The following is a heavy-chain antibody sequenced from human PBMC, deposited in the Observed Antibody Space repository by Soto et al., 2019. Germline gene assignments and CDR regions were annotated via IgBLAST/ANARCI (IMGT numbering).Heavy chain of an antibody. D-gene: IGHD3-10*01. J-gene: IGHJ4*02. CDR3: ARVSYSSAFDY. CDR1: GYTFTSHY. CDR2: IDPSGGST. V-gene: IGHV1-46*01. Sequence: AASVKVSCKASGYTFTSHYMHWLRQAPGQGFEWMGVIDPSGGSTTYAQKFQGRVIMTRDTSTSTVYMDLSSLTSEDTAVYYCARVSYSSAFDYWGQGTLVTVSS.